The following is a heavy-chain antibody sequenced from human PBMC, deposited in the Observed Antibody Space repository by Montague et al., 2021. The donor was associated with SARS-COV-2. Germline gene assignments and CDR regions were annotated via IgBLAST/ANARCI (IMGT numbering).Heavy chain of an antibody. V-gene: IGHV4-61*02. CDR2: IYTSGST. D-gene: IGHD6-13*01. Sequence: TLSLTCTVSGGSISSGSYYWSWIRQPAGKGLEWIGRIYTSGSTNYNPSLKSRVTISGDTSKNQFSLKLSSVTAAATAVYYCAVDYSRSWKGGRYFDLWGRGTLVTVSS. J-gene: IGHJ2*01. CDR3: AVDYSRSWKGGRYFDL. CDR1: GGSISSGSYY.